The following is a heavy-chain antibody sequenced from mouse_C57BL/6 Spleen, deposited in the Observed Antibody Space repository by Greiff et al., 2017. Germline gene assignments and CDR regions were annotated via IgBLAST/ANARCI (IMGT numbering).Heavy chain of an antibody. D-gene: IGHD1-1*01. CDR2: IYPGDGDT. J-gene: IGHJ3*01. V-gene: IGHV1-82*01. CDR3: ARHYYGSSEFAY. CDR1: GYAFSSSW. Sequence: QVQLKQSGPELVKPGASVKISCKASGYAFSSSWMNWVKQRPGKGLEWIGRIYPGDGDTNYNGKFKGKATLTADKSSSTAYMQLSSLTSEDSAVYFCARHYYGSSEFAYGGQGTLVTVSA.